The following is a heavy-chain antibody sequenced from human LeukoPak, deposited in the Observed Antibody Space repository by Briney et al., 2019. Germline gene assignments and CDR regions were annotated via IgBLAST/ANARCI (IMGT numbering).Heavy chain of an antibody. D-gene: IGHD6-13*01. Sequence: KSSETLSLTCAVSGGSISSSNWWSWVRQPPGKGLEWIGEIYHSGSTNYNPSLKSRVTISVDKSKNQFSLKLSSVTAADTAVYYCARVHRLPNSSSWSFDPWGQGTLVAVSS. CDR3: ARVHRLPNSSSWSFDP. CDR1: GGSISSSNW. CDR2: IYHSGST. J-gene: IGHJ5*02. V-gene: IGHV4-4*02.